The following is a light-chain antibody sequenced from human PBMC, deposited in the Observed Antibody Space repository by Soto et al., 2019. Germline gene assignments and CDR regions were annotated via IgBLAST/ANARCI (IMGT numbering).Light chain of an antibody. Sequence: EIVMTQSPATLSVSPGERATLSCRASQSVSSNLAWYQQKRGQAPRLLIYGASTRASGIPASFSGSGSGTEFTLTISSLQSEDFAVYYCQQYNEWPYTFGQGTKLEIK. J-gene: IGKJ2*01. CDR3: QQYNEWPYT. V-gene: IGKV3-15*01. CDR2: GAS. CDR1: QSVSSN.